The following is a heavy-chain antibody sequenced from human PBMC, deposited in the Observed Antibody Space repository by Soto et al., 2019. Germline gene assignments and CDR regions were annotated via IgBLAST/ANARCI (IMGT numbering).Heavy chain of an antibody. J-gene: IGHJ6*03. CDR3: ARGNYCSGGSCRPENYYYYYYMDV. CDR2: IYYSGST. V-gene: IGHV4-59*08. CDR1: GGSISSYY. Sequence: PSETLSLTCTVSGGSISSYYWSWIRQPPGKGLEWIGYIYYSGSTNYNPSLKSRVTISVDTSKNQFSLKLSSVTAADTAVYYCARGNYCSGGSCRPENYYYYYYMDVWGKGTTVTV. D-gene: IGHD2-15*01.